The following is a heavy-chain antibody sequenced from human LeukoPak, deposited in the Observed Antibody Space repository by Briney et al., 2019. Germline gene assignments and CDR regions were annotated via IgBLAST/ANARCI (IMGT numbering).Heavy chain of an antibody. D-gene: IGHD2-2*01. V-gene: IGHV4-39*01. Sequence: SETLSLTCTVSGDSISSSSYYWGWIRQPPGKGLEWIGSIYYSGSTYYNPSLKSRVTISVDTSKNQFSLKLSSVTAADTAVYYCARRARRPAANFFDPWGQGILVTVSS. CDR1: GDSISSSSYY. CDR2: IYYSGST. CDR3: ARRARRPAANFFDP. J-gene: IGHJ5*02.